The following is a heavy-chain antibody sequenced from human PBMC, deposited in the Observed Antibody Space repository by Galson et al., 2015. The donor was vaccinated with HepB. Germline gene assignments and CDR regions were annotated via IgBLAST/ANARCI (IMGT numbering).Heavy chain of an antibody. CDR3: ARQGSNAFDI. J-gene: IGHJ3*02. V-gene: IGHV4-39*01. CDR1: GGSISSSSYY. Sequence: ETLSLTCTVSGGSISSSSYYWGWIRQPPGKGLEWIGSIYYSGSTYYNPSLKSRVTISVDTSKNQFSLKLSSVTAADTAVYYCARQGSNAFDIWGQGTMVTVSS. CDR2: IYYSGST.